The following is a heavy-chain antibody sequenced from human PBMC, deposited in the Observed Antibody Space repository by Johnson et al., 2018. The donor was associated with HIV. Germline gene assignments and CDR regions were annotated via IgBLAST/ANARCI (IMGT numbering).Heavy chain of an antibody. J-gene: IGHJ3*02. Sequence: VQLVESGGGLVQPGGSLRLSCAASGFTFSSYEMNWVRQAPGKGLEWVSYISSSGSTIYYADSVKVRFTISRDNAKNSLYLQMNSLRAEDTAVYYCARDRSLDAFDIWGQGTMVTVSS. CDR3: ARDRSLDAFDI. V-gene: IGHV3-48*03. CDR1: GFTFSSYE. CDR2: ISSSGSTI.